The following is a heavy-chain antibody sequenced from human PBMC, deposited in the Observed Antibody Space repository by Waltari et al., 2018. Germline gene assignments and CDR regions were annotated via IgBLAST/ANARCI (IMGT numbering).Heavy chain of an antibody. CDR1: AFSLSDYW. CDR3: VRDGYNAAAFDV. V-gene: IGHV5-10-1*03. J-gene: IGHJ3*01. D-gene: IGHD5-12*01. CDR2: VDPTDSYT. Sequence: ELPLVQSGAEVKKPGESLRISCQGLAFSLSDYWISWVRQVPGIGLEWMGRVDPTDSYTTYNPSFQGHVIISADKSINTAYLQWSSLEASDSAMYYCVRDGYNAAAFDVWGQGTNVIVSS.